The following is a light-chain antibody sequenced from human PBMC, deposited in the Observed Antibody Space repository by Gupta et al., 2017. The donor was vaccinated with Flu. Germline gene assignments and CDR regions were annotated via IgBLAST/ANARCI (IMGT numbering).Light chain of an antibody. CDR3: CSNSRNSWV. J-gene: IGLJ3*02. CDR2: DVS. Sequence: QSALTQPRSVSGSPGQSVTISCTGTSSDIGAYNHVSWYQQHPGKAPKLMIYDVSKRPSGIPDRFSGSKSGNTASLTISGLQAEDEADYHCCSNSRNSWVFGGGTKLMVL. CDR1: SSDIGAYNH. V-gene: IGLV2-11*01.